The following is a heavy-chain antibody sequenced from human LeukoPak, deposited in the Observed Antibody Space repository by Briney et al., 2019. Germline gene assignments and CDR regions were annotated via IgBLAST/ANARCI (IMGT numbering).Heavy chain of an antibody. CDR2: IKEDGGEK. CDR3: AKENWNYVGSAFDI. J-gene: IGHJ3*02. V-gene: IGHV3-7*03. Sequence: GGSLRLSCAASGFTFSSYWITWVRQAPGKGLEWVANIKEDGGEKYYVDSVKGRFTISRDNSKNTLYLQMNSLRAEDTAVYYCAKENWNYVGSAFDIWGQGTMVTVSS. D-gene: IGHD1-7*01. CDR1: GFTFSSYW.